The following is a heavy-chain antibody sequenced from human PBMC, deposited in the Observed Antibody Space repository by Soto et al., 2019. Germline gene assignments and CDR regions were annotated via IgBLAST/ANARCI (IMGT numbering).Heavy chain of an antibody. V-gene: IGHV3-30-3*01. CDR2: ISYDGSNK. CDR1: GFIFSSYA. CDR3: ARENWNYDYYYGMDV. D-gene: IGHD1-1*01. J-gene: IGHJ6*02. Sequence: GGSLRLSCAASGFIFSSYAMHWVRQAPGKGLEWVAVISYDGSNKYYAESVKGRFTISRDNSKNTLYLQMNSLRTEDTAVYYCARENWNYDYYYGMDVWGQGTTVTVSS.